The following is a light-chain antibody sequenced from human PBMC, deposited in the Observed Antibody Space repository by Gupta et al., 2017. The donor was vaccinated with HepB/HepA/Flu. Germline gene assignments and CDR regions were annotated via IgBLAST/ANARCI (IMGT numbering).Light chain of an antibody. CDR1: ILRSYY. V-gene: IGLV3-19*01. CDR3: CSRDNDGYHLD. CDR2: EAD. J-gene: IGLJ2*01. Sequence: SSEVTQDPAVSVALGQTVTITCQGDILRSYYASWYQQKPGQAPRLIIYEADKRPSGIPDRFSASSSRDRSLLTITGAQAEDEADYYCCSRDNDGYHLDFGGGTRLTVL.